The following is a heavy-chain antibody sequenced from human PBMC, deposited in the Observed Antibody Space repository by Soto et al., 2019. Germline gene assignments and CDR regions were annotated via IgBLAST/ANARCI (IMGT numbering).Heavy chain of an antibody. CDR3: ARPESGDCSSNSCAAPYDY. CDR2: ISGYNGDS. CDR1: GYTFTGHA. D-gene: IGHD2-2*01. J-gene: IGHJ4*02. Sequence: GASVKVSCKASGYTFTGHAISWVRQAPGQGLEWMGWISGYNGDSNYAQKFQGRVTMTTDMTTDTSTYTAYMELRSLRSDDTAVYYCARPESGDCSSNSCAAPYDYWGQGTLVTVSS. V-gene: IGHV1-18*01.